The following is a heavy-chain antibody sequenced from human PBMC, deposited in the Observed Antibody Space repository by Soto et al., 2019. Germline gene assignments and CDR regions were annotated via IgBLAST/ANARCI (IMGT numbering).Heavy chain of an antibody. D-gene: IGHD3-22*01. Sequence: ASVKVSCKASGYTFTSYAIHWVRQAPGQGLEWMGWINPNSGGTNYAQKFQGWVTMTRDTSISTAYMELSRLRSDDTAVYYCARSHLTMIVVVTREPPAYYFDYWGQGTLVTVSS. CDR3: ARSHLTMIVVVTREPPAYYFDY. CDR2: INPNSGGT. V-gene: IGHV1-2*04. CDR1: GYTFTSYA. J-gene: IGHJ4*02.